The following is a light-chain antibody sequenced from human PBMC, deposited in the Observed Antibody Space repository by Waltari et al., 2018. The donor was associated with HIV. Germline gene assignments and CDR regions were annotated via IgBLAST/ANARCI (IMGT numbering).Light chain of an antibody. CDR1: SGDIGSFNY. V-gene: IGLV2-11*01. CDR3: CSFAGSSNFVI. J-gene: IGLJ2*01. Sequence: QSALTQPRSVSGSPGQSISISCSGSSGDIGSFNYFSWYQQHPNKAPQLIIYDVSERPSGVPHRFSGSKSGNTATLTISGIQAEDEAEYFCCSFAGSSNFVIFGGGTKLAVL. CDR2: DVS.